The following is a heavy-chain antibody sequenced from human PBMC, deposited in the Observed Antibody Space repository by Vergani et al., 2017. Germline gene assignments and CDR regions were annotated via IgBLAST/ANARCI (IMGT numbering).Heavy chain of an antibody. V-gene: IGHV3-23*03. Sequence: EVQLLESGGGLVQPGGSLRLSCAASGFTFSSYAMSWVRQAPGKGLVWVSVIYSGGSSTYYADSVKGRFTISRDNSKNTLYLQMNSLRAEDTAVYYCAKDWSDSSSSAVFDYWGQGTLVTVSS. CDR2: IYSGGSST. CDR3: AKDWSDSSSSAVFDY. CDR1: GFTFSSYA. J-gene: IGHJ4*02. D-gene: IGHD6-6*01.